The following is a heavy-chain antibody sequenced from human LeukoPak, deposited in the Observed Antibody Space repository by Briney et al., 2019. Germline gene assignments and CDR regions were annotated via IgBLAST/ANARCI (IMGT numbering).Heavy chain of an antibody. D-gene: IGHD3-9*01. V-gene: IGHV3-21*01. CDR3: ARDQGYFDWSTNY. CDR1: GFTFRSYS. Sequence: GGSLRLSCAASGFTFRSYSMNWVRHAPGKGLEWVSSISSSSSYIYYADSVKGRFTISRDNAKNSLYLQMNSLRAEDTAVYYRARDQGYFDWSTNYWGQGTLVTVSS. J-gene: IGHJ4*02. CDR2: ISSSSSYI.